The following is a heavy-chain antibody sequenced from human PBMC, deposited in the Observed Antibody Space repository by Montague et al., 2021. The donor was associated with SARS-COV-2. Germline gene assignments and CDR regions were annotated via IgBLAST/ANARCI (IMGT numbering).Heavy chain of an antibody. V-gene: IGHV4-34*01. CDR3: ARGIRGVIMLYHYYTVDV. Sequence: SETLSLTCAVYGGSFRGYYWSWIRQPPGKGLEWIGEINHSGRTNYNPSLKSRVTILVDTSNNQFSLKLSSMTAADTAVYYCARGIRGVIMLYHYYTVDVWGQGTPVTVS. J-gene: IGHJ6*02. D-gene: IGHD3-10*01. CDR1: GGSFRGYY. CDR2: INHSGRT.